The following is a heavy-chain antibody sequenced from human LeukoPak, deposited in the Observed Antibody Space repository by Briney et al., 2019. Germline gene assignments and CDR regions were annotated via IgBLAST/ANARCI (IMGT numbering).Heavy chain of an antibody. CDR1: GFSLSTSGVG. D-gene: IGHD3-3*01. V-gene: IGHV2-5*01. J-gene: IGHJ5*02. CDR2: IYWNDDK. Sequence: ESGPTLVKPTQTLTLTCTFSGFSLSTSGVGVGWIRQPPGKTLEWLALIYWNDDKRYSPSLKSRLTITKDTSKSQVVLTMANMDPVDTATYYCAHTYYDFWSGLHNWFDPWGQGTLVTVSS. CDR3: AHTYYDFWSGLHNWFDP.